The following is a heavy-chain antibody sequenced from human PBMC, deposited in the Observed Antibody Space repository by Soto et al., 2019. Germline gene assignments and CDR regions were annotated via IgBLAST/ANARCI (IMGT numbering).Heavy chain of an antibody. CDR2: IGPESGAT. CDR1: GYTFTGHY. J-gene: IGHJ4*02. CDR3: GRGRSGQIVVFY. V-gene: IGHV1-2*02. Sequence: ASVKVSCKASGYTFTGHYIHWVRQAPEQGPEWMGEIGPESGATRYAQKFQGRVTMTGDMSITTVYMELNNLSPDDTAVYYCGRGRSGQIVVFYWGQGTPVTVSS. D-gene: IGHD5-12*01.